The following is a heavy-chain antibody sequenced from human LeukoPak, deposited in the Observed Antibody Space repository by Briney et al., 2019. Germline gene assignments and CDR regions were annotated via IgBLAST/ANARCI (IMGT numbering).Heavy chain of an antibody. D-gene: IGHD6-13*01. CDR2: ISYDGSNK. CDR1: GFXLSAYA. J-gene: IGHJ4*02. V-gene: IGHV3-30*18. CDR3: AKEGLGSSWYPNYFDY. Sequence: PGRSLRLSCAASGFXLSAYAMHWVRQAPGKGLEWVALISYDGSNKYYADFVKGRFTISRDSSKNTLYLQVNSLRAEDTAVYYCAKEGLGSSWYPNYFDYWGQGTLVTVSS.